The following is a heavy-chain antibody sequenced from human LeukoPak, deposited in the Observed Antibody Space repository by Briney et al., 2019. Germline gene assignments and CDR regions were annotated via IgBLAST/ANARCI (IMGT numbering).Heavy chain of an antibody. CDR1: GFTFDRYN. V-gene: IGHV3-21*01. J-gene: IGHJ4*02. D-gene: IGHD2-2*01. CDR2: ISSGSSYI. Sequence: PGGSLILSCAASGFTFDRYNMIWVRQAPGKGLEWVSSISSGSSYIYYADSVRGRFTIPRDSAKNSLYLQMNSLRAEDTAVYYCARDKIFCSSPSCDADYWGQGTLVTVSS. CDR3: ARDKIFCSSPSCDADY.